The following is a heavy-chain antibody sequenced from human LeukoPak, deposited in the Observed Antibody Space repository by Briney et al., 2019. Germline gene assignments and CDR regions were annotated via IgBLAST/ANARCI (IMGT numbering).Heavy chain of an antibody. D-gene: IGHD3-10*01. J-gene: IGHJ6*03. CDR1: GFTFDDYT. CDR3: AKDRSGSDYYYYMDV. Sequence: PGRSLRLSCAASGFTFDDYTMHWVRQAPGKGLEWVSLISWDGGSTYYADSVKGRFTISRDNSKNSLYLQMNSLRTEDTALYYCAKDRSGSDYYYYMDVWGKGTTVTISS. CDR2: ISWDGGST. V-gene: IGHV3-43*01.